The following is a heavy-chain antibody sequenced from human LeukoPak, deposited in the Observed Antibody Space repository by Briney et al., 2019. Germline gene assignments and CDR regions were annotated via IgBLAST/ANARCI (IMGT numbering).Heavy chain of an antibody. CDR1: GFTVSSNY. Sequence: PGGSLRLSCAASGFTVSSNYMSWVRQAPGKGLEWVSVIYSGGSTYYADSLKGRFTVSRDNSKNTLYLQMNSLRAEDTAVYYCAKGYSSGWYYFDYWGQGTLVTVSS. V-gene: IGHV3-53*01. CDR2: IYSGGST. CDR3: AKGYSSGWYYFDY. D-gene: IGHD6-13*01. J-gene: IGHJ4*02.